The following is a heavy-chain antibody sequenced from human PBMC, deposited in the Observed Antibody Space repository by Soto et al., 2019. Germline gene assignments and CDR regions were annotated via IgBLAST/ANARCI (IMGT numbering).Heavy chain of an antibody. Sequence: SETLSLTCTVSGGSISSYYWSWIRQPPGKGLEWIGYIYYSGSTNYNPSLKSRVTISVDTSKNQFSLKLSSVTAADTAVYYCARHRTTKTSCYDYWGQGTLVTVSS. CDR1: GGSISSYY. V-gene: IGHV4-59*08. CDR3: ARHRTTKTSCYDY. J-gene: IGHJ4*02. CDR2: IYYSGST. D-gene: IGHD2-2*01.